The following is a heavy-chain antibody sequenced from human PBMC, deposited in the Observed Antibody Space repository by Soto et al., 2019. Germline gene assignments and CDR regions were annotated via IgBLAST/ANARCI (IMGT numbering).Heavy chain of an antibody. Sequence: PGGSLRLSCAASGFTFSSYWMSWARQAPGKGLEWVANIKQDGSEKYYVDSVKGRFTISRDNAKNSLYLQMNSLRAEDTAVYYCARIRGEDRSSWYDPRYYYYYYGMDVWGQGTTGTVA. D-gene: IGHD6-13*01. CDR2: IKQDGSEK. CDR3: ARIRGEDRSSWYDPRYYYYYYGMDV. J-gene: IGHJ6*02. CDR1: GFTFSSYW. V-gene: IGHV3-7*01.